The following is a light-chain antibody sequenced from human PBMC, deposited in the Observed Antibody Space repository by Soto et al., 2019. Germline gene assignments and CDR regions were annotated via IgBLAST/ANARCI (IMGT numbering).Light chain of an antibody. V-gene: IGLV1-44*01. Sequence: QSVLTQPPSASGTPGQRVTISCSGRSSNIGGNGVNWYQQLPGTAPKLLIYSNDQRPSGVPHRFSGSKSGSSASLAISGVQSEVEGDYYGTAVDGSGTGGVFGGGTKFTAL. CDR3: TAVDGSGTGGV. CDR2: SND. J-gene: IGLJ3*02. CDR1: SSNIGGNG.